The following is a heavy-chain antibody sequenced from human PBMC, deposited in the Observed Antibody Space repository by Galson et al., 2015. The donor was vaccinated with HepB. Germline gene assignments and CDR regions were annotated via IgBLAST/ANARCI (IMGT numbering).Heavy chain of an antibody. CDR3: ARDYYDSSGYYHFSDAVDI. D-gene: IGHD3-22*01. Sequence: SMRLSCAAYRFTFSDSYMSWIRQSSWTRLVWVAYISSSRSYTNYADSVKGRFTISRDNAKNSLYLQMNSLRAEDTAVYYCARDYYDSSGYYHFSDAVDIWGQGTMVTVSS. CDR1: RFTFSDSY. V-gene: IGHV3-11*06. J-gene: IGHJ3*02. CDR2: ISSSRSYT.